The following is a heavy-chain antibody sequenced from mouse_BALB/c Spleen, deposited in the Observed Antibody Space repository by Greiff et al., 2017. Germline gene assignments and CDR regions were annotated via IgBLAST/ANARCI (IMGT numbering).Heavy chain of an antibody. CDR2: IDTANGNT. V-gene: IGHV14-3*02. CDR3: ARESTSRATGFAY. Sequence: VQLQQSGAELVKPGASVKLSCTASGFNIKDTYMHWVKQRPEQGLEWIGRIDTANGNTKYDPKFQGKATITADTSSNTAYLQLSSLTSEDTAVYYCARESTSRATGFAYWGQGTLVTVSA. CDR1: GFNIKDTY. J-gene: IGHJ3*01. D-gene: IGHD3-3*01.